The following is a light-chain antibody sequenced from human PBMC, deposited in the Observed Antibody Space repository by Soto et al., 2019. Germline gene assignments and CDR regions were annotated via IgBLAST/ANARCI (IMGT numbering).Light chain of an antibody. CDR1: QSISSY. J-gene: IGKJ2*01. Sequence: DIQMTQSPSSLSASVGDRVTITCRASQSISSYLNWYQQKPGKAPKLLIYAASSLQSGVPSSFSGSGSGTDFTLTISSLQPEDFSTYYCQQSYSTPGTFGQGTKLEI. V-gene: IGKV1-39*01. CDR2: AAS. CDR3: QQSYSTPGT.